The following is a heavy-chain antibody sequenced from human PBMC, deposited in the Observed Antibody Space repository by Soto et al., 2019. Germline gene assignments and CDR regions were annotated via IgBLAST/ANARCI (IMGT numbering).Heavy chain of an antibody. D-gene: IGHD3-22*01. J-gene: IGHJ5*02. CDR3: ARDVTSSTYYYLSPGGFDP. CDR2: ISSSSYI. V-gene: IGHV3-21*01. Sequence: EVQLVESGGGLVKPGGSPRLSCAASGFTFSSYSMNWVRQAPGKGLEWVSSISSSSYIYYADSVKGRFTISRDNAKNSLYLQMNSLRAEDTAVYYCARDVTSSTYYYLSPGGFDPWGQGTLVTVSS. CDR1: GFTFSSYS.